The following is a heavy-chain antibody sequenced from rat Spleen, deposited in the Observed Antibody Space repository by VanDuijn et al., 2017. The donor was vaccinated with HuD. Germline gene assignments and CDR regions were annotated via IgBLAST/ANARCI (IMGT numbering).Heavy chain of an antibody. CDR3: GGSYGAY. V-gene: IGHV6-6*01. CDR1: GFTFSTAW. D-gene: IGHD1-3*01. CDR2: IKAKSNNYAT. J-gene: IGHJ3*01. Sequence: EVQVLASGGGLVQPGNSLKLSCATSGFTFSTAWMYWYRQFPEKRLEWVARIKAKSNNYATDYTESVKGRFTISRDDSKSSIYLQMNNLKEEDTAIYYCGGSYGAYWGQGTLVTVSS.